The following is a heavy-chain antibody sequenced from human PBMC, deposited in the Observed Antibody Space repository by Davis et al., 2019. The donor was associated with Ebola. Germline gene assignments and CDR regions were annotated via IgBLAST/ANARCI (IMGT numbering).Heavy chain of an antibody. J-gene: IGHJ5*02. CDR2: INPNSGGT. V-gene: IGHV1-2*04. Sequence: ASVKVSCKASGYTFTGYYMHWVRQAPGQGREWMGWINPNSGGTHYAQKFQGWVTMTRDTSISTAYMELSRLRSDDTAVYYCAREVYSSGWYDSFWFDPWGQGTLVTVSS. D-gene: IGHD6-19*01. CDR1: GYTFTGYY. CDR3: AREVYSSGWYDSFWFDP.